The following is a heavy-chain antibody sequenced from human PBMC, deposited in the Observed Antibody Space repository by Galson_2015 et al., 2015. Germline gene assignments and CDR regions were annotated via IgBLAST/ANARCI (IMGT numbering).Heavy chain of an antibody. Sequence: ETPSPTRPVFCGSTSNGRFYWRRIREPPREGMEWIGFIDYKGSTNYNPSLESRVTISVDTSKNQFSLKVRSVTAADTAVYYCARALGLYSSSWYYFDYWGQGTLVTVSS. V-gene: IGHV4-61*01. CDR2: IDYKGST. D-gene: IGHD6-13*01. J-gene: IGHJ4*02. CDR1: CGSTSNGRFY. CDR3: ARALGLYSSSWYYFDY.